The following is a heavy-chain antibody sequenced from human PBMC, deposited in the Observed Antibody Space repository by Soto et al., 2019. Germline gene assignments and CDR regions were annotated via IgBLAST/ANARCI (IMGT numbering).Heavy chain of an antibody. D-gene: IGHD7-27*01. CDR1: GYTFTSYD. J-gene: IGHJ4*02. Sequence: QVQLVQSGAEVKKPGASVKVSCKASGYTFTSYDINWVRQATGQGLEWIGWMSPKTGNTGYAQNFQGRVTMTRNPAISTAYMELSSLTSEDTAISYCARRPPGWGFDLWGPGTLVPVSS. CDR2: MSPKTGNT. CDR3: ARRPPGWGFDL. V-gene: IGHV1-8*01.